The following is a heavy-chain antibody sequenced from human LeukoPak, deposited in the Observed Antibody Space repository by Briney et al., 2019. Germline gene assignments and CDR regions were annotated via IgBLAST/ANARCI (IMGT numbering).Heavy chain of an antibody. CDR3: ARVFLGYCSSASCYDGDY. J-gene: IGHJ4*02. CDR1: GGSISSGGYY. V-gene: IGHV4-31*03. D-gene: IGHD2-2*01. Sequence: SETLSLTCTVSGGSISSGGYYWSWIRQHPGKGLEWIGYIYYSGSTYYNPSLKSRVTISVDTSKNQFSLKLSSVTAADTAVYYCARVFLGYCSSASCYDGDYWGQGTLVTVSS. CDR2: IYYSGST.